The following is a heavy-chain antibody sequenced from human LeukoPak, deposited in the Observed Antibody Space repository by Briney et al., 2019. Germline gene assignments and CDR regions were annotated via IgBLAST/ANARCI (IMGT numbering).Heavy chain of an antibody. CDR1: GFTFSSYA. Sequence: GGSLRLSCAASGFTFSSYAMSWVRQAPGKGLEWVSAISGSGSNTYYADSVKGRFTISRDNSKNTLYLQMNSLRADDTAVYYCAKAAFVYSSSGYYFDYWGRGTLVTVSS. CDR3: AKAAFVYSSSGYYFDY. V-gene: IGHV3-23*01. CDR2: ISGSGSNT. D-gene: IGHD6-13*01. J-gene: IGHJ4*02.